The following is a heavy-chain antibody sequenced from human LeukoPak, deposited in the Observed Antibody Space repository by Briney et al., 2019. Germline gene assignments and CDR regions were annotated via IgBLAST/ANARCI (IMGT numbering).Heavy chain of an antibody. CDR3: ATMFGEEGYYFDY. CDR2: ISGNGGTT. CDR1: GFTFSRYA. Sequence: PGESLRLSCAGSGFTFSRYAMSWVRQAPGKGLEWVSGISGNGGTTYYADSVKGRFTISRDNSKNTLYLQMHSLRAEDTAVYYCATMFGEEGYYFDYWGQGTLVTVSS. J-gene: IGHJ4*02. D-gene: IGHD3-10*02. V-gene: IGHV3-23*01.